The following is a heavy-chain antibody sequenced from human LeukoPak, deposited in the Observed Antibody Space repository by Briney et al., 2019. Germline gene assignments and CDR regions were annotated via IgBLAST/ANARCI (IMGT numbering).Heavy chain of an antibody. Sequence: SETLSLTCAVYGGSFSGYYWSWIRQPPGKGLEWIGEINHSGSTNCNPSLKSRVTISVDTSKNQFSLKLSSVTAADTAVYYCARGGGSEDIVVVPAAMSPFDYWGQGTLVTVSS. CDR2: INHSGST. V-gene: IGHV4-34*01. J-gene: IGHJ4*02. CDR3: ARGGGSEDIVVVPAAMSPFDY. CDR1: GGSFSGYY. D-gene: IGHD2-2*01.